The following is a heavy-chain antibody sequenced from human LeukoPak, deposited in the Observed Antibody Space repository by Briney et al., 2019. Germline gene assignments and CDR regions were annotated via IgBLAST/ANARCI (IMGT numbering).Heavy chain of an antibody. D-gene: IGHD1-1*01. CDR3: VTHLNWTFNY. V-gene: IGHV3-7*01. CDR2: INGDGSAE. J-gene: IGHJ4*02. Sequence: GGSLRLSCVVSGLTFSRNWMTWVRQAPGKGLEWVANINGDGSAEYYGDSVKGRFTISSDDAKKSLYLQMNGVRDEDTAVYYCVTHLNWTFNYWGQGTLVTVSS. CDR1: GLTFSRNW.